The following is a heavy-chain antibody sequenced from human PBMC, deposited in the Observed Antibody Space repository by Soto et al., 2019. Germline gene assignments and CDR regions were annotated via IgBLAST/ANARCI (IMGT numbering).Heavy chain of an antibody. CDR1: GFTFSNHG. J-gene: IGHJ6*01. Sequence: GGSLRLFCAASGFTFSNHGIQWVRQAPGKGLEWVATIWYDGSNKYYADSVKGRFTISRDNSKNTVYLQMNSLRAEDSAVYYCARDRYSISTPCMDVCRQVTTVPVSS. CDR3: ARDRYSISTPCMDV. CDR2: IWYDGSNK. D-gene: IGHD4-4*01. V-gene: IGHV3-33*01.